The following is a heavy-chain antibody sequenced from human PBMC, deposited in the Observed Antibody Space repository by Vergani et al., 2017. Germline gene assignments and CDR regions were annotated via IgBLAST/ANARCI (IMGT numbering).Heavy chain of an antibody. CDR2: INDIGTT. J-gene: IGHJ4*02. CDR1: GGSFSVYY. CDR3: ARFRGPDIVGTAFDH. D-gene: IGHD5-12*01. Sequence: QVQLQQWGAGLLKPSETLSLTCGVHGGSFSVYYWSLIRQSPGTGLESIGAINDIGTTNYNPSLRSRVTISVDTSKTQFSLRLNSVTAADTAVYFCARFRGPDIVGTAFDHWAQGTLVTVSS. V-gene: IGHV4-34*01.